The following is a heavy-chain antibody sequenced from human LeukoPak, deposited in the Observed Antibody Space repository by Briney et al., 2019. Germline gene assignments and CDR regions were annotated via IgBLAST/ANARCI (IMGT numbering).Heavy chain of an antibody. CDR1: GGSLSSYY. J-gene: IGHJ4*02. CDR2: ISYSGST. CDR3: ATGAGWYNY. D-gene: IGHD6-19*01. V-gene: IGHV4-59*01. Sequence: SETLSLTCTVSGGSLSSYYWSWLRQPPGEGLEWIAYISYSGSTSYSPSLKNRVTLSLYTSKNQFSLELNSVTAADTAVYYCATGAGWYNYWGQGTLVTVSS.